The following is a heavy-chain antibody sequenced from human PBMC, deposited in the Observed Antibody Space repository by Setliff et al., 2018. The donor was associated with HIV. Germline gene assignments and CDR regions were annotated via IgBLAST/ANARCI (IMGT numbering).Heavy chain of an antibody. CDR3: ARGPKSLRYFAPPRVGYLDL. D-gene: IGHD3-9*01. Sequence: ASVKVSCKASGYTFTSYGISWVRQAPGQGLEWMGWISAYNGNTNYAQKLQGRVTMTTDTSTSTAYMELRSLRSDDTAVYYCARGPKSLRYFAPPRVGYLDLWGRGTLVTVSS. CDR1: GYTFTSYG. J-gene: IGHJ2*01. CDR2: ISAYNGNT. V-gene: IGHV1-18*01.